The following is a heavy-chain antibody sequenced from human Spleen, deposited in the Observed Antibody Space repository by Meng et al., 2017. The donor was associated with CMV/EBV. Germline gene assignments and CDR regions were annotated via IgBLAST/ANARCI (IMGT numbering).Heavy chain of an antibody. J-gene: IGHJ6*02. CDR2: INPNSGVT. CDR1: GYTFTGYY. Sequence: ASVKVSCKASGYTFTGYYMHWVRQAPGQGLEWMGWINPNSGVTNYAQKFQGRVTMTRDTSISTAYMELSRLRSDDTAVYYCARGPRYCSSTSCWRDYYYGMDVWGQGTTVTVSS. D-gene: IGHD2-2*01. V-gene: IGHV1-2*02. CDR3: ARGPRYCSSTSCWRDYYYGMDV.